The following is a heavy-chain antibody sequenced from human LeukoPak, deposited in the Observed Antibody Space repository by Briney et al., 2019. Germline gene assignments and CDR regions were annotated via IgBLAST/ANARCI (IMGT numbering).Heavy chain of an antibody. Sequence: PSQSLSLTCTVYGASITSSSYYWGWIRQPPGKGLEWIGSIYYSGSTYYNPSRKSRVTISVDTAKNQFSLKLSSVPAADTAVYYWARLEAYWGQGTLVSVSS. CDR1: GASITSSSYY. J-gene: IGHJ4*02. V-gene: IGHV4-39*01. CDR2: IYYSGST. CDR3: ARLEAY. D-gene: IGHD3-3*01.